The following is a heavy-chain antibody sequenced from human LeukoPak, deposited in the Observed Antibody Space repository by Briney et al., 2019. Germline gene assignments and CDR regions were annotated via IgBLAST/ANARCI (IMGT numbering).Heavy chain of an antibody. Sequence: ASVKVSCKASGYTFTSYGISWVRQAPGQGLEWMGWISAYNGNTNYAQKLQGRVTMTTDTSTSTAYMELRSLRSDDTAVYYCARVPGYCSSTSCYWAYYFDYWGQGTLVTVSS. D-gene: IGHD2-2*01. CDR1: GYTFTSYG. CDR2: ISAYNGNT. CDR3: ARVPGYCSSTSCYWAYYFDY. V-gene: IGHV1-18*01. J-gene: IGHJ4*02.